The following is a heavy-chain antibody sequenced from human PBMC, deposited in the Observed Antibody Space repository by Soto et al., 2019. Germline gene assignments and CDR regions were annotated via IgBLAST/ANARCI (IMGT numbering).Heavy chain of an antibody. V-gene: IGHV3-15*01. CDR3: TTGTTGRDGYKRYYYYGMDV. J-gene: IGHJ6*02. CDR2: IKSKTDGGTT. Sequence: PGGSLRLSCAASGFTFSNAWMSWVRQAPGKGLEWVGRIKSKTDGGTTDYAAPVKGRFTISRDDSKNTLYLQMNSLKTEDTAVYYCTTGTTGRDGYKRYYYYGMDVWGQGTTVTVSS. CDR1: GFTFSNAW. D-gene: IGHD5-12*01.